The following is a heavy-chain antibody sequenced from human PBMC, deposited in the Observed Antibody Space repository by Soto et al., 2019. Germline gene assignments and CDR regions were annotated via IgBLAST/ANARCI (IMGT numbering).Heavy chain of an antibody. J-gene: IGHJ4*02. CDR2: ISSSGSTI. CDR1: GFTFSNYE. CDR3: ARVPDYGGYAY. D-gene: IGHD4-17*01. Sequence: GGSLRLSCAASGFTFSNYEMNWVRQAPGKGLEWVSYISSSGSTIYYADSVKGRFTLSRDNAKNSLYLQMNSLRAEDTAVYYCARVPDYGGYAYWGQGTLVTVYS. V-gene: IGHV3-48*03.